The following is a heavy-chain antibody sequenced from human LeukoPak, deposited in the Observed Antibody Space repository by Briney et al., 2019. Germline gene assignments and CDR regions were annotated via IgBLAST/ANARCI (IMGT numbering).Heavy chain of an antibody. CDR3: ARDSSPSLGYSSSWFAFDI. CDR2: IKQDGSEK. V-gene: IGHV3-7*01. D-gene: IGHD6-13*01. CDR1: GFTFSSYW. Sequence: GGSLRLSCAASGFTFSSYWMSWVRQAPGKGLEWVANIKQDGSEKYYVDSVKGRFTISRDNAKNSLYLQMNSLRAEDTAVYYCARDSSPSLGYSSSWFAFDIWGQGTMVTVSS. J-gene: IGHJ3*02.